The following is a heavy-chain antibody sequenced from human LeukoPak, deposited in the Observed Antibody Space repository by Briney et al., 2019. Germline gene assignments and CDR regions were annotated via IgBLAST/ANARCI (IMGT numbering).Heavy chain of an antibody. CDR2: IWYDGSNK. CDR3: ARWGLGGSGSYFHFDY. CDR1: GFTFSSYG. V-gene: IGHV3-33*01. Sequence: GGSLRLSCAASGFTFSSYGMHWVRQAPGKGLEWVAVIWYDGSNKYYADSVKGRFTISRDNSQNTLYLQMNSLRAKDTAVYYCARWGLGGSGSYFHFDYWGQGTLVTVSS. J-gene: IGHJ4*02. D-gene: IGHD3-10*01.